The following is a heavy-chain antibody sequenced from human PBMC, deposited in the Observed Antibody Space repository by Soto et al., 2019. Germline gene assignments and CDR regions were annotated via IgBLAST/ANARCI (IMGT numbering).Heavy chain of an antibody. V-gene: IGHV1-2*02. Sequence: QVQLVQSVAEVKKPGASVKVSYKASGYTFTGYYMHWVRQAPGQGLEWMGWINPNSGGTNYAQKFQGRVPMTRDASISTAYMELSRLRSDDTAVYYCARDRRGYKIPHGYYYYYGMDVWGQGTTVTVSS. D-gene: IGHD5-18*01. J-gene: IGHJ6*02. CDR2: INPNSGGT. CDR1: GYTFTGYY. CDR3: ARDRRGYKIPHGYYYYYGMDV.